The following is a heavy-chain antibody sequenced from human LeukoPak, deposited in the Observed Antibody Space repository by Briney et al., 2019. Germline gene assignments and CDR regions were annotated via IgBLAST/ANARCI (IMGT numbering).Heavy chain of an antibody. V-gene: IGHV3-53*01. CDR3: ASYCSAGSCRVSDGY. CDR2: IYSDSTT. D-gene: IGHD2-15*01. J-gene: IGHJ4*02. CDR1: GFSISGNH. Sequence: GGSLRLSCAASGFSISGNHMSWVRQAAGKGLEWVSVIYSDSTTYYADSVKGRFTISRDISKNTLYLQMKSLRAEDTAVYYCASYCSAGSCRVSDGYWGQGTLVTVSS.